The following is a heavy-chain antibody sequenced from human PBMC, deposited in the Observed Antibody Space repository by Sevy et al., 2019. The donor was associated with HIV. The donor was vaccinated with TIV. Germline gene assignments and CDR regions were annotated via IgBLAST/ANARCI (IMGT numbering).Heavy chain of an antibody. V-gene: IGHV4-4*07. D-gene: IGHD3-9*01. Sequence: SETLSLTCTVSGGSISSYYWSWIRQPAGKGLEWIGRIYTSGSTNYNPSLKSRVTMSVDTSKNKFSLKLSSVTAADTAVYYCAREDDILTGYYLLDYWGQGTLVTVSS. CDR3: AREDDILTGYYLLDY. J-gene: IGHJ4*02. CDR2: IYTSGST. CDR1: GGSISSYY.